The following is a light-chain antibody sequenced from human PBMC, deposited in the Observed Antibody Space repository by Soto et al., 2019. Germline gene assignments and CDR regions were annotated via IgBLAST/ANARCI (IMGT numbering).Light chain of an antibody. V-gene: IGKV3-20*01. J-gene: IGKJ2*01. CDR2: DAY. CDR1: QSVRSNF. Sequence: EIVLTQSPGTLPLSPGDTATLSCRASQSVRSNFLAWYQHKPGQAPRLLIHDAYSRATGIPDRFSGSGSDRDFTLTIRRLEPEDFAVYYCQQYAGSPRTFGQGTKVDIK. CDR3: QQYAGSPRT.